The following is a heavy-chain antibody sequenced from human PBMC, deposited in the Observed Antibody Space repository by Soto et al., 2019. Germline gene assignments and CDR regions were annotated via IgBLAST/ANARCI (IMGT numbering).Heavy chain of an antibody. CDR2: INAGNGNT. CDR3: ARAWVVVTAPDY. Sequence: ASVKACCKAPGVTLTSYSMHWVRQAPGQRLEWMGWINAGNGNTKYSQKFQGRVTITRDTSASTAYMELSSLRSEDTAVYYCARAWVVVTAPDYWGQGTLVTVSS. J-gene: IGHJ4*02. V-gene: IGHV1-3*01. D-gene: IGHD2-21*02. CDR1: GVTLTSYS.